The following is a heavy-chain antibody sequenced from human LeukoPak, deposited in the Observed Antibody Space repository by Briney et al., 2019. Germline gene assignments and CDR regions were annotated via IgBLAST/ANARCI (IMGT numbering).Heavy chain of an antibody. CDR3: ARERLRYFDWLLPGLGFDP. D-gene: IGHD3-9*01. V-gene: IGHV5-51*01. CDR2: IYPGDSDT. J-gene: IGHJ5*02. Sequence: GESLKISCKGSGYSFTSYWIGWVRQMPGKGLEWMGIIYPGDSDTRYSPSFQGQVTISADKSISTAYLQWSSLKASDTAMYYCARERLRYFDWLLPGLGFDPWGQGTLVTVSS. CDR1: GYSFTSYW.